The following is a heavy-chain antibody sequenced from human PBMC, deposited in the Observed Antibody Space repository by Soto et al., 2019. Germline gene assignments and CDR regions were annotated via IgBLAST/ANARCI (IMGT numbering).Heavy chain of an antibody. CDR2: INSDGSST. CDR1: GFTFSSYW. V-gene: IGHV3-74*01. D-gene: IGHD3-22*01. CDR3: ARNMGDSSGYYRWNFDL. J-gene: IGHJ2*01. Sequence: EVQLVESGGGLVQPGGSLRLSCAASGFTFSSYWMHWVRQAPGKGLVWVSRINSDGSSTSYADSVKGRFTISRDNAKNTLYLQMNRLRAEDTAVYYCARNMGDSSGYYRWNFDLWGRGTLVTVSS.